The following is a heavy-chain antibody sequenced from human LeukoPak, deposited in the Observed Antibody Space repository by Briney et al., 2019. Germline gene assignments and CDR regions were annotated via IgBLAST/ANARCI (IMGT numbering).Heavy chain of an antibody. CDR1: GFTFSSYG. V-gene: IGHV3-30*18. J-gene: IGHJ4*02. CDR3: AKDRSMIVPHTFDY. Sequence: PGGSLRLSCAASGFTFSSYGMHWVRQAPGKGLEWVAVISYDGSNKYCADSVKGRFTISRDNSKNTLYLQMNSLRAEDTAVYYCAKDRSMIVPHTFDYWGQGTLVTVSS. D-gene: IGHD3-22*01. CDR2: ISYDGSNK.